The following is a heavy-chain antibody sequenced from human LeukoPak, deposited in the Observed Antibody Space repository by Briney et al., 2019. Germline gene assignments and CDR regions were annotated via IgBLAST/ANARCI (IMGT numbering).Heavy chain of an antibody. V-gene: IGHV4-34*01. J-gene: IGHJ5*02. CDR3: ARHIRHYYGSGSYFLGFDP. Sequence: SETLSLTCAVYGGSFSGYYWSWIRQPPGKGLEWIGEINHSGSTNYNPSFKSRVTISVDTSKNQFSLKLSSVTAADTAVYYCARHIRHYYGSGSYFLGFDPWGQGTLVTVSS. CDR1: GGSFSGYY. CDR2: INHSGST. D-gene: IGHD3-10*01.